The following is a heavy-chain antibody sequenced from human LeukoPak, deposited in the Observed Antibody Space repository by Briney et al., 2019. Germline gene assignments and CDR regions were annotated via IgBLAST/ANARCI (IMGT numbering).Heavy chain of an antibody. J-gene: IGHJ5*01. D-gene: IGHD3-10*01. CDR1: GGSLSSSRYF. Sequence: SETLSLTCTVSGGSLSSSRYFWAWIRQPPGKGLHWIGSIYNSGTTYHIASLKSRVTMSLDRSKNQFSLRLNSVTAADTAMYYCARGYGYYLGQFDPWGQGTLVTVSS. V-gene: IGHV4-39*07. CDR2: IYNSGTT. CDR3: ARGYGYYLGQFDP.